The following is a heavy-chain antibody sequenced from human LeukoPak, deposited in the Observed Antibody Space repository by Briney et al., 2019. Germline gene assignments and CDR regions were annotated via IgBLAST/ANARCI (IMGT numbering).Heavy chain of an antibody. CDR3: ARMAAGDFDY. CDR2: IYYSGST. Sequence: SETLSLTCAVSGYSISSSNWWGWIRQPPGKGLEWIGYIYYSGSTYYNPSLKSRVTMSVDTSKNQFSLKLSSVTAVDAAVYYCARMAAGDFDYWGQGTLVTVSS. CDR1: GYSISSSNW. V-gene: IGHV4-28*01. J-gene: IGHJ4*02. D-gene: IGHD6-19*01.